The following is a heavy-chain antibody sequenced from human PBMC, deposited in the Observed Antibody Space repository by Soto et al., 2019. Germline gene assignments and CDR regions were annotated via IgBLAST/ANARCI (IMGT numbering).Heavy chain of an antibody. Sequence: GGSLRLSCAASGFTFSTYTMNWVRQAPGKGLEWISYISSSSGTIYYADSVKGRFAISRDNPKNSLYLQMNSLRDEDTAVYYCARGGGYSYGFDYWGQGTLVTVSS. CDR1: GFTFSTYT. CDR3: ARGGGYSYGFDY. J-gene: IGHJ4*02. CDR2: ISSSSGTI. D-gene: IGHD5-18*01. V-gene: IGHV3-48*02.